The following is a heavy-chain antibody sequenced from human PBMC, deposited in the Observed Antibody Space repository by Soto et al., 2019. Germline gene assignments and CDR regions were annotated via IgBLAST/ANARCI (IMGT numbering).Heavy chain of an antibody. J-gene: IGHJ6*03. CDR3: ARDSSSFLIKWYYYYYMDV. D-gene: IGHD6-6*01. Sequence: GGSLRLSCAASGFTFSSYWMSWVRQAPGKGLEWVANIKQDGSEKYYVDSVKGRFTISRDNAKNSLYLQMNSLRAEDTAVYYCARDSSSFLIKWYYYYYMDVWGKGTTVTVSS. CDR2: IKQDGSEK. V-gene: IGHV3-7*01. CDR1: GFTFSSYW.